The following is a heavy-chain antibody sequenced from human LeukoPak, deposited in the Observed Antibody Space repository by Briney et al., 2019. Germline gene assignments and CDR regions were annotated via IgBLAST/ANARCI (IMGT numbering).Heavy chain of an antibody. CDR1: GGSISSSNW. J-gene: IGHJ6*02. CDR2: IYHSGST. Sequence: KSSETLSLTCAVSGGSISSSNWWSWVRQPPGKGLGWIGEIYHSGSTNYNPSLKSRVTISVDKSKNQFSLKLSSVTAADTAVYYCARDPQVRAVDFYYYYYGMDVWGQGTTVTVSS. CDR3: ARDPQVRAVDFYYYYYGMDV. D-gene: IGHD6-19*01. V-gene: IGHV4-4*02.